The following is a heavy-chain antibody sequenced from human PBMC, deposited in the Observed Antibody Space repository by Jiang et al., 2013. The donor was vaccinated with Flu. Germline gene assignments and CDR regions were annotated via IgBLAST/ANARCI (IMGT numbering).Heavy chain of an antibody. CDR1: GFTFDDYA. J-gene: IGHJ6*02. CDR3: AKDTRTVATILDYYYGMDV. Sequence: VQLVESGGGLVQPGRSLRLSCAASGFTFDDYAMHWVRQAPGKGLEWVSGISWNSGSIGYADSVKGRFTISRDNAKNSLYLQMNSLRAEDTALYYCAKDTRTVATILDYYYGMDVWGQGTTVTVSS. V-gene: IGHV3-9*01. CDR2: ISWNSGSI. D-gene: IGHD5-12*01.